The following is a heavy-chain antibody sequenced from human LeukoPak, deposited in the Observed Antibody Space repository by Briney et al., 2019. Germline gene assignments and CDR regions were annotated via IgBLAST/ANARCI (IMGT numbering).Heavy chain of an antibody. D-gene: IGHD3-3*01. CDR2: MNPNSGNT. J-gene: IGHJ6*03. CDR3: ARESGYYDFWSGYYYYYMDV. V-gene: IGHV1-8*01. CDR1: GYTFTSYD. Sequence: ASVKVSCNASGYTFTSYDINWVRQATGQGLEWMGWMNPNSGNTGYAQKFQGRVTMTRNTSISTAYMELSSLRSEDTAVYYCARESGYYDFWSGYYYYYMDVWGKGTTVTVSS.